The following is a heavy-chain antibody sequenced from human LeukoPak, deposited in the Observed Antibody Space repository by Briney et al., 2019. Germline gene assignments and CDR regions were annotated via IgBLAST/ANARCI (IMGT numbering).Heavy chain of an antibody. CDR1: GYTFTIYW. J-gene: IGHJ4*02. CDR3: ARSDSYSFDY. Sequence: GESLKISCKTSGYTFTIYWIGWVRQMPGKGLEGVGIIYPGDSHTRYSPSFQGQVTISADKSISTSYLQWSSLKASDTAIFYCARSDSYSFDYWGQGTLVTVSS. CDR2: IYPGDSHT. V-gene: IGHV5-51*01.